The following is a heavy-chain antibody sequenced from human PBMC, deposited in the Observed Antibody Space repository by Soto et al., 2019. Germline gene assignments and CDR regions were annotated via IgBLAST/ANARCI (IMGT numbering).Heavy chain of an antibody. D-gene: IGHD6-6*01. CDR1: GGSISSYY. J-gene: IGHJ4*02. V-gene: IGHV4-59*01. Sequence: SETLSLTCTVSGGSISSYYWSWIRQPPGKGLEWIGYIYYSGSTNYNPSLKRRVTISVDTSKNQFSLKLSSVTAADTAVYYCARDRSSLDYWGQGTLATVSS. CDR3: ARDRSSLDY. CDR2: IYYSGST.